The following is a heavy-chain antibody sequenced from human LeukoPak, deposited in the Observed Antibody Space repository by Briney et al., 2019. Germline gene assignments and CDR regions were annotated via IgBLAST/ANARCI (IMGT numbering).Heavy chain of an antibody. CDR1: GFTFSSYS. J-gene: IGHJ4*02. Sequence: PGGSLRLSYAASGFTFSSYSMNWVRQAPGKGLEWVSSISSSSSYIYYADSVKGRFTISRDNAKNSLYLQMNSLRAEDTAVYYCARVGDSGSYEYYFDYWGQGTLVTVSS. V-gene: IGHV3-21*01. CDR3: ARVGDSGSYEYYFDY. CDR2: ISSSSSYI. D-gene: IGHD1-26*01.